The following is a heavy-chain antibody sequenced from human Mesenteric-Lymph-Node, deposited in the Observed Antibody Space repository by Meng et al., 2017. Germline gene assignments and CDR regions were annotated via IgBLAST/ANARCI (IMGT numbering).Heavy chain of an antibody. J-gene: IGHJ4*02. D-gene: IGHD1-26*01. Sequence: GGSLRLSCAASGFTFSSYAMNWVRQAPGKGLEWVTLISYDGSSKKYADSVKGRFTISRDNAKNTLFLQMNSLRAEDTAVYYCARGYSGSYRVDYWGQGTLVTVSS. CDR2: ISYDGSSK. V-gene: IGHV3-30*04. CDR1: GFTFSSYA. CDR3: ARGYSGSYRVDY.